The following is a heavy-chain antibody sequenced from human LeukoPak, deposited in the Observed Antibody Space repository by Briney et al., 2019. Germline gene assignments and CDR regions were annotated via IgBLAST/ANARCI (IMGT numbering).Heavy chain of an antibody. CDR1: GGSFSGYY. J-gene: IGHJ4*02. V-gene: IGHV4-34*01. CDR2: IHHSGST. CDR3: AREGGPYRPLDY. Sequence: SETLSLTCAVYGGSFSGYYWSWIRQPPGKGLEWIGEIHHSGSTNYNQSLKSRVTISLDTSTNQFSLELSTVTAADTAVYYCAREGGPYRPLDYSGQGTLVTVAS.